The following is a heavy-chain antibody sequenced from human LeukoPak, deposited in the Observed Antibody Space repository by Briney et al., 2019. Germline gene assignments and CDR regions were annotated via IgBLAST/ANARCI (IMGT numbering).Heavy chain of an antibody. CDR2: ISYDGSNK. V-gene: IGHV3-30*18. D-gene: IGHD3-9*01. Sequence: GGSLRLSCAASGFTFSSYGMHWVRKAPGKGLEGVAVISYDGSNKYYADSVKGRFTISRDNSKNTLYLQMNSLRAEDTAVYYCAKGSDILTGYSDGVFDYWGQGTLVTVSS. CDR1: GFTFSSYG. CDR3: AKGSDILTGYSDGVFDY. J-gene: IGHJ4*02.